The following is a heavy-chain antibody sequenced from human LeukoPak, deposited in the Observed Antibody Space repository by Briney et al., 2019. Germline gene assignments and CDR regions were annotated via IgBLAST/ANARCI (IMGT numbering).Heavy chain of an antibody. J-gene: IGHJ6*03. Sequence: SEKVSCKPSGGTFSNHAISWVRQAPGQGLEWMGGFIPVFGRAIYAQKFQGRVTITTDESASTAYMELSALTSDDTAVYYCARGRRDPGAGAGVDYYYFYMDVWGKGTTVTVSS. CDR3: ARGRRDPGAGAGVDYYYFYMDV. CDR1: GGTFSNHA. D-gene: IGHD6-19*01. V-gene: IGHV1-69*05. CDR2: FIPVFGRA.